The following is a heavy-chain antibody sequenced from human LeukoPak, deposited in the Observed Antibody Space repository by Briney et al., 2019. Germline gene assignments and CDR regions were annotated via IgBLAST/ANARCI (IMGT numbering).Heavy chain of an antibody. V-gene: IGHV3-21*01. Sequence: GGSLRLPWAASGFTFSSYRMNWVRQAPGKGLEWVASISSSSSYIYYADSVKGRFTISRDNAKNSLYLQMNSLRAEDTAVYYCARASGYTSGWYDDAFDIWGQGPMATVSS. J-gene: IGHJ3*02. D-gene: IGHD6-19*01. CDR1: GFTFSSYR. CDR2: ISSSSSYI. CDR3: ARASGYTSGWYDDAFDI.